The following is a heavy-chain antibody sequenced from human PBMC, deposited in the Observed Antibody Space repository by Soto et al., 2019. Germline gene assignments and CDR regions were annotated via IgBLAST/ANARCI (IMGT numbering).Heavy chain of an antibody. J-gene: IGHJ4*02. D-gene: IGHD6-19*01. V-gene: IGHV3-23*01. Sequence: VGPLRLSCEASGCTIRSYAMTWVRQAPGKGLEWVSSISGSGRTTYYADSVKGRFTISRDTSKNTLSLQMNSLRAEDTAVYCCARAYGAVAESEYWVQGTFVTGSS. CDR2: ISGSGRTT. CDR3: ARAYGAVAESEY. CDR1: GCTIRSYA.